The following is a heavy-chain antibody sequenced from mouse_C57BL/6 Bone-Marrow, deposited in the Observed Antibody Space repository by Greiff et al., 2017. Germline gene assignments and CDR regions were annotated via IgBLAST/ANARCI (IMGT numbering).Heavy chain of an antibody. Sequence: VQLQESGPELVKPGASVKISCKASGYAFSSSWMNWVKQRPGKGLEWIGRIYPGDGDTNYNGKFKGKATLTADKSSSTAYMQLSSLTSEDSAVYFCARELGDSYWGQGTTLTVSS. CDR3: ARELGDSY. V-gene: IGHV1-82*01. J-gene: IGHJ2*01. D-gene: IGHD2-13*01. CDR1: GYAFSSSW. CDR2: IYPGDGDT.